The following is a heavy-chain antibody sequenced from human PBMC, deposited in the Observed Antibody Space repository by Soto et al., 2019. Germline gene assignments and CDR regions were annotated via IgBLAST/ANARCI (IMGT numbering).Heavy chain of an antibody. D-gene: IGHD3-22*01. CDR1: GFTFSSYG. J-gene: IGHJ4*02. CDR2: ISYDGSNK. CDR3: AKAAMIVVVMEGFFDY. V-gene: IGHV3-30*18. Sequence: GGSLRLSCAASGFTFSSYGMHWVRQAPGKGLEWVAVISYDGSNKYYADSVKGRFTISRDNSKNTLYLQMNSLRAEDTAVYYCAKAAMIVVVMEGFFDYWGLGTLVTVSS.